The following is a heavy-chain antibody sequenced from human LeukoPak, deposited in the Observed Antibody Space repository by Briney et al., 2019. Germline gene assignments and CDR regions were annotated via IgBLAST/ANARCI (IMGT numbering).Heavy chain of an antibody. D-gene: IGHD4-17*01. CDR3: ARGYGETSTR. J-gene: IGHJ4*02. Sequence: SETLSLTCTVSGGSISSYYWSWIRQPPGKGLGWIGYIYYSGSTNFNPSLKSRVTISVDTSKNQFSLKLSSVTAADTAVYYCARGYGETSTRGGQGTLVTVSS. CDR1: GGSISSYY. V-gene: IGHV4-59*01. CDR2: IYYSGST.